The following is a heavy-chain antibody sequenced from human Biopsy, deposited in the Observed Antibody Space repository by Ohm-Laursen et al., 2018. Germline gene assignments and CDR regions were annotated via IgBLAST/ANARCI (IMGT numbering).Heavy chain of an antibody. CDR2: IRDQANSYTT. CDR3: VRAGGYCSGGGCYSWFDS. J-gene: IGHJ5*01. CDR1: GFSFSYNY. V-gene: IGHV3-72*01. D-gene: IGHD2-15*01. Sequence: SLRLSCTASGFSFSYNYMDWVRQAPATGLDWVGRIRDQANSYTTDYAASSKGRFTSSRDDSKNSLYLQLNFLKTEDTALYYCVRAGGYCSGGGCYSWFDSWGQGTLVTVSS.